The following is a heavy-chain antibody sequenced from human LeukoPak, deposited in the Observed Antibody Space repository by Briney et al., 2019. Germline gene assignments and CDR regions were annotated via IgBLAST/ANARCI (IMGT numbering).Heavy chain of an antibody. Sequence: SVKVSCKASRGTFSSYAISWVRQAPGQGLEWMGGIIPIFGTANYAQMFQGRVTITTDESTSTAYMELSSLRSEDTAVYYCARDRANYYDSSGYPNWFDPWGQGTLVTVSS. CDR3: ARDRANYYDSSGYPNWFDP. CDR1: RGTFSSYA. CDR2: IIPIFGTA. J-gene: IGHJ5*02. D-gene: IGHD3-22*01. V-gene: IGHV1-69*05.